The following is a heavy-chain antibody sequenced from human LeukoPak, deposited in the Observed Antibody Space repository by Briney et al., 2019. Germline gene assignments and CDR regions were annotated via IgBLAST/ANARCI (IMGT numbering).Heavy chain of an antibody. J-gene: IGHJ4*02. Sequence: GGSLRLSCAASGFTFSLYAMNWVRQAPGKGLEWVSYINAESSDIHYADSVKGRFTISRDNAKNTLYLQVHRLRAEDTAVYYCARDTYPPQLIDYWGQGTPVTVSS. CDR1: GFTFSLYA. CDR3: ARDTYPPQLIDY. D-gene: IGHD5-18*01. V-gene: IGHV3-21*05. CDR2: INAESSDI.